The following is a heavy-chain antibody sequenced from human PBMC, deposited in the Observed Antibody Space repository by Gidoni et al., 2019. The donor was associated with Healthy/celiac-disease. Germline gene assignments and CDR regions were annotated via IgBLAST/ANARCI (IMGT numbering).Heavy chain of an antibody. CDR2: ISAYNGNT. CDR3: ARDRFPPGSRDNGFDP. J-gene: IGHJ5*02. V-gene: IGHV1-18*01. CDR1: GYTFTSYG. Sequence: QVQLVQSGAEVKKPGASVKVSCTASGYTFTSYGISWVRQAPGQGLEWMGWISAYNGNTNYEQKLQGRVTMTTDTSTSTAYMELRSLRSDDTAVDYCARDRFPPGSRDNGFDPWGQGTLVTVSS. D-gene: IGHD2-15*01.